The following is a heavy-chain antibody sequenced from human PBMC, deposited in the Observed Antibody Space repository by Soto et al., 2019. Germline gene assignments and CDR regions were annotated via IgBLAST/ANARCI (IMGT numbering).Heavy chain of an antibody. D-gene: IGHD5-18*01. CDR1: GYTFTSYA. CDR3: ARDPRYSYGYN. Sequence: ASLKVSCKASGYTFTSYAMHWVRQAPGQRLEWMGWINAGNGNTKYSQKFQGRVTITRDTSASTAYMELSSLRSEDTAVYYCARDPRYSYGYNWGQGTLVTVSS. J-gene: IGHJ4*02. CDR2: INAGNGNT. V-gene: IGHV1-3*01.